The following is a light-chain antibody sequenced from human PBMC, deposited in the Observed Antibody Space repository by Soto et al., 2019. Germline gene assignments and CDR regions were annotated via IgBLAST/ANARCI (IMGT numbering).Light chain of an antibody. J-gene: IGLJ2*01. Sequence: QSAPTPPRSVSGSPAQSVTISCTPSSSDVGGYNYVSWYQQHSGKVPRLMTFDVSQRPSGFPVRFSGSTSPTPAPLRISALQAEEEADYNCCAYAGRYTVLFGRGTK. CDR1: SSDVGGYNY. CDR3: CAYAGRYTVL. CDR2: DVS. V-gene: IGLV2-11*01.